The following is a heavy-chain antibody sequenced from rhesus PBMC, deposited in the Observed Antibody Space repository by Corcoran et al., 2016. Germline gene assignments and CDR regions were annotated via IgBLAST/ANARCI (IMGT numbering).Heavy chain of an antibody. Sequence: QLQLQESGPGLVKPSETLSLTCAVSGGSISSNYWSWIRQPPGKGLEWTGRISGSGGSTDYNPSLKSRVTISTDTSKNQFSLKLSSVTAADTAVYYCAREADSGSYYYEDYFDYWGQGVLVTVSS. CDR2: ISGSGGST. V-gene: IGHV4-173*01. CDR1: GGSISSNY. D-gene: IGHD3-16*01. CDR3: AREADSGSYYYEDYFDY. J-gene: IGHJ4*01.